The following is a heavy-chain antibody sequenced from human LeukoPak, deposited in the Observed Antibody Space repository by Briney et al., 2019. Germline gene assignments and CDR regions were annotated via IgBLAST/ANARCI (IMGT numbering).Heavy chain of an antibody. CDR2: IIPIFGTA. V-gene: IGHV1-69*13. J-gene: IGHJ4*02. CDR1: GATFSSYA. Sequence: GASVKVSCKASGATFSSYAISWVRQAPGQGLEWMGGIIPIFGTANYAQKFQGRVTITADESTSTAYMELSSLRSEDTAVYYCARDSGYDSSGCMFDYWGQGTLVTVSS. CDR3: ARDSGYDSSGCMFDY. D-gene: IGHD3-22*01.